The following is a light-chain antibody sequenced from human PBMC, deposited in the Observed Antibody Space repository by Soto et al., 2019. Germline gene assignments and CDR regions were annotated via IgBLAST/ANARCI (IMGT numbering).Light chain of an antibody. J-gene: IGKJ1*01. CDR1: QSISSY. CDR2: SAS. Sequence: GDRVTITCRASQSISSYFNWYQQKPGKAPELLIYSASSLQSGVPSRFSGRGSGTGFTLTISSLQPEDFATYYCQQTYSTPGRFGQGPRWIS. V-gene: IGKV1-39*01. CDR3: QQTYSTPGR.